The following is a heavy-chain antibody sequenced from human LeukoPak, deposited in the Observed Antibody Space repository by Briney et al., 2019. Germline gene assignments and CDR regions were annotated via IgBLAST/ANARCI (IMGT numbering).Heavy chain of an antibody. CDR1: GGSFSGYY. J-gene: IGHJ4*02. CDR2: INHSGST. D-gene: IGHD2-15*01. V-gene: IGHV4-34*01. Sequence: SSETLSLTCAVYGGSFSGYYWSWIRQPPGKGLEWIGEINHSGSTNYNPSLKSRVTISVDTSKNQFSLKLSSVTAADTAVYYCARGGIAPSYFDYWGQGTLVTVSS. CDR3: ARGGIAPSYFDY.